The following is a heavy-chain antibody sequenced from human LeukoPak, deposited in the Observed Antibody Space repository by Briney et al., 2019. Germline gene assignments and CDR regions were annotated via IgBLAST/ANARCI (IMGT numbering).Heavy chain of an antibody. CDR2: IYTSGST. J-gene: IGHJ3*02. V-gene: IGHV4-61*02. D-gene: IGHD3-10*01. CDR1: GGSISSGSYY. CDR3: ARFGVVTPLGAFDI. Sequence: PSETLSLTCTVSGGSISSGSYYWSWIRQPAGKGLEWIGRIYTSGSTNYNPSLKSRVTISVDTSKNQFSLKLSSVTAADTAVYYCARFGVVTPLGAFDIWGQGTMVTVSS.